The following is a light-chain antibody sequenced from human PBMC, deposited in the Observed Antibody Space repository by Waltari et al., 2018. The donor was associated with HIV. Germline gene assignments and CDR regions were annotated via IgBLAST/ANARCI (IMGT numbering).Light chain of an antibody. CDR2: QNN. J-gene: IGLJ1*01. Sequence: SYELTQPPSVSVSPGQTRSISCSGDNLGEKYACWFQQKPGQSPVMVIYQNNKRPSGIPERFSGSNSGNTATLTISGTQAMDEADYYCQAWDSSTVVFGTGTKVTVL. V-gene: IGLV3-1*01. CDR1: NLGEKY. CDR3: QAWDSSTVV.